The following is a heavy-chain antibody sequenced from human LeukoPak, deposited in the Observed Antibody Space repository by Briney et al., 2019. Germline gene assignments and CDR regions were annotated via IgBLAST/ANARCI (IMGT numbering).Heavy chain of an antibody. CDR1: GFTVSSNY. V-gene: IGHV3-53*01. CDR2: IYSGGST. Sequence: GGSLRLSCAASGFTVSSNYMSWVRQAPGKGLEWVSVIYSGGSTYYADSVKGRFTISRDNSKNTLYLQMNSLRAEDTAVYYCARDLNYYDSSGYGHRGQGTLVTVSS. J-gene: IGHJ4*02. D-gene: IGHD3-22*01. CDR3: ARDLNYYDSSGYGH.